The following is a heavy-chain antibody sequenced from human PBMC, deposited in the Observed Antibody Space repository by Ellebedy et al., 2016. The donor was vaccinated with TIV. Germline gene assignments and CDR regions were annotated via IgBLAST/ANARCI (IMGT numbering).Heavy chain of an antibody. V-gene: IGHV1-3*01. CDR3: ARGRGYSSSWYGVWFDP. J-gene: IGHJ5*02. CDR1: GYTFTSYA. D-gene: IGHD6-13*01. CDR2: INAGNGNT. Sequence: AASVKVSCKASGYTFTSYAMHWVRQAPGQRLEWMGWINAGNGNTKYSQKFQGRVTITRDTSASTAYMELSSLRSEDTAVYYCARGRGYSSSWYGVWFDPWGQGTLVTVSS.